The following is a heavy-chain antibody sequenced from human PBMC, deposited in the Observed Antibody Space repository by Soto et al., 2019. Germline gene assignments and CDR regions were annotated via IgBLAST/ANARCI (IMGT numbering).Heavy chain of an antibody. CDR3: ARDADTSDHISDYDQ. Sequence: QVHLVESGGGVVQPGASLRLSCAASGFTFSYYGIHWVRQAPGKGLEWVAVIWHDGSKKYYGDPVKGRFTISRDNSRNTVYLQMNSLRDEDTAIYYCARDADTSDHISDYDQWGQGTLVSVSS. CDR2: IWHDGSKK. CDR1: GFTFSYYG. D-gene: IGHD3-22*01. J-gene: IGHJ4*02. V-gene: IGHV3-33*01.